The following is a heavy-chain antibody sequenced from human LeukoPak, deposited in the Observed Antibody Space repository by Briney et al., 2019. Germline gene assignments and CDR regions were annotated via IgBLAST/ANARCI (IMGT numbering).Heavy chain of an antibody. Sequence: ASVKVSCKASGYTFTGYYMHWVRQAPGQGLEWMGWINPNSGGTNYAQKFQGRVTMTRDTSISAAYMELSRLRSDDTAVFYCARREMGPGSGGYKYYFDYWGQGTLVTVSS. J-gene: IGHJ4*02. CDR1: GYTFTGYY. V-gene: IGHV1-2*02. CDR3: ARREMGPGSGGYKYYFDY. CDR2: INPNSGGT. D-gene: IGHD2-15*01.